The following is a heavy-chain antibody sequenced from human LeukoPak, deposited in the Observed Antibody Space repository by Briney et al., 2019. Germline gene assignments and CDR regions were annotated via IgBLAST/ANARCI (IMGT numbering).Heavy chain of an antibody. CDR3: ARESPETYYYDSSGYNSGGFDY. CDR1: GFTFSSYS. CDR2: ISSSSSSYI. J-gene: IGHJ4*02. Sequence: GGSLRLSRAASGFTFSSYSMNWVRQAPGKGLEWVSSISSSSSSYIYCPDSVKGRFTISRDNAKNSLYLQMNSLRAEDTAVYYCARESPETYYYDSSGYNSGGFDYWGQGTLVTVSS. D-gene: IGHD3-22*01. V-gene: IGHV3-21*01.